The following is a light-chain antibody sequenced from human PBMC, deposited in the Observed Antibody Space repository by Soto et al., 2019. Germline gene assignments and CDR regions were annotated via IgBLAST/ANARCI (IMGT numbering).Light chain of an antibody. CDR3: CSRGASFNWV. Sequence: QYVLTQPRSVSGSPGQSVTISCTGTSSDVGAYHVVSWYQQRPGEAPKLIIYYVSQRPSGVPVRFSASKSGNTASLTISGLQADDEADYYCCSRGASFNWVFGRGTKVTVL. CDR1: SSDVGAYHV. CDR2: YVS. J-gene: IGLJ3*02. V-gene: IGLV2-11*01.